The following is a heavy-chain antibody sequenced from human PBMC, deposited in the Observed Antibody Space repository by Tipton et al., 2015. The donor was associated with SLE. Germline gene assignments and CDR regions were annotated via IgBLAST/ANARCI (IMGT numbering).Heavy chain of an antibody. V-gene: IGHV4-4*01. D-gene: IGHD6-13*01. CDR2: IYHSGDT. J-gene: IGHJ4*02. CDR1: GGSISSNNW. Sequence: TLSLTCAVSGGSISSNNWWTWVRQSPGKGLEWIGGIYHSGDTNYNPSLESRVTISLDKSKNQVSLKLISMTAADTAVYFCARDPRGVATAGSLDYWGQGTLVTVSP. CDR3: ARDPRGVATAGSLDY.